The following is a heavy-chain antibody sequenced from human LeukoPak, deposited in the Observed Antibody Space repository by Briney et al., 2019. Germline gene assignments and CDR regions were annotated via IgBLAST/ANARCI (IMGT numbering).Heavy chain of an antibody. D-gene: IGHD2-2*01. V-gene: IGHV4-4*08. J-gene: IGHJ6*02. CDR3: ARVEVPAAYYYYYYYGTDV. CDR1: GASISTYY. CDR2: IYTTRST. Sequence: SETLSLTCTVSGASISTYYWSWIRQPPGKGLEWIGYIYTTRSTNYNPSLKSRVTISIDTSKSQFSLKLRSVTAADTAVYYCARVEVPAAYYYYYYYGTDVWGQGTTVIVSS.